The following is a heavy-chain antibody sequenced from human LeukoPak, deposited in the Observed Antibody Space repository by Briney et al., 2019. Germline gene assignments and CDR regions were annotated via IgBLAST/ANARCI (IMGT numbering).Heavy chain of an antibody. CDR2: IYYSGST. J-gene: IGHJ4*02. V-gene: IGHV4-39*07. D-gene: IGHD1-26*01. CDR3: ARVPGVGATVAAN. Sequence: PSETLSLTCTVSGGSISSSSYYWGWIRQPPGKGLEWIGSIYYSGSTYYNPSLKSRVTISVDTSKNQFSLKLSSVTAADTTVYYCARVPGVGATVAANWGEGTLVTVSS. CDR1: GGSISSSSYY.